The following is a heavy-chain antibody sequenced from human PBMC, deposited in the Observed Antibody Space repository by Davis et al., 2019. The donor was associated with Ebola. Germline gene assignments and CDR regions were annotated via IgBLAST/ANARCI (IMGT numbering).Heavy chain of an antibody. V-gene: IGHV5-51*01. J-gene: IGHJ5*02. Sequence: GESLKISCKGSGYSFTSYWIGWVRQMPGKGLEWMGIIYPGDSDTRYSPSFQGHVTISADKSISTAYLQWSSLKASDTAMYYCARANYYGSGSYYKYWFDPWGQGTLVTVSS. CDR3: ARANYYGSGSYYKYWFDP. CDR1: GYSFTSYW. CDR2: IYPGDSDT. D-gene: IGHD3-10*01.